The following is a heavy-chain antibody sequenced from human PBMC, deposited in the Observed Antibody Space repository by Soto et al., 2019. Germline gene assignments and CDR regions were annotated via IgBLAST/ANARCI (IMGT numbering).Heavy chain of an antibody. V-gene: IGHV4-59*01. CDR1: CGSIISYY. Sequence: SETLSLTCTFSCGSIISYYWSWIRQPPGKGLEWIGYIYHRGTTNYNPSLKSRVTISTDMSKNQFSLKLSSVTAADTAVYYCARAIRRGGGFDYWGQGTLVTVSS. D-gene: IGHD3-10*01. J-gene: IGHJ4*02. CDR2: IYHRGTT. CDR3: ARAIRRGGGFDY.